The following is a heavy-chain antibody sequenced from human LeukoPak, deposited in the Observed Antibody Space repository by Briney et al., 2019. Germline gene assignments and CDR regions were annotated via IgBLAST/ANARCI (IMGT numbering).Heavy chain of an antibody. V-gene: IGHV4-30-4*08. D-gene: IGHD2-15*01. J-gene: IGHJ4*02. CDR2: IYYSGST. Sequence: PSQTLSLTCTVSAGSISSGDYYWSWIRQPPGKGLEWIGYIYYSGSTYYNPSLKSRVTISVDTSKNQFSLKLSSVTAADTAVYYCAVNRYCSGGSCSPYYFDYWGQGTLVTVSS. CDR1: AGSISSGDYY. CDR3: AVNRYCSGGSCSPYYFDY.